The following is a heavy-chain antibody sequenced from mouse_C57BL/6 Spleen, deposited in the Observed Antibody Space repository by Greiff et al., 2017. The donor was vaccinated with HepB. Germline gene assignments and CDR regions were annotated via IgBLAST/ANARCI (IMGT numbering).Heavy chain of an antibody. Sequence: QVHVKQSGAELVKPGASVKISCKASGYAFSSYWMNWVKQRPGKGLEWIGQIYPGDGDTNYNGKFKGKATLTADKSSSTAYMQLSSLTSEDSAVYFCACSYECPFAYWGQGTMVTVSA. CDR1: GYAFSSYW. D-gene: IGHD1-1*01. CDR2: IYPGDGDT. J-gene: IGHJ3*01. V-gene: IGHV1-80*01. CDR3: ACSYECPFAY.